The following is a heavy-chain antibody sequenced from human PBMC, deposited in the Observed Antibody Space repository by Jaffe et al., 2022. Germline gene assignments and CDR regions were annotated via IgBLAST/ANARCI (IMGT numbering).Heavy chain of an antibody. CDR1: GFTFSSYS. J-gene: IGHJ3*02. D-gene: IGHD6-19*01. V-gene: IGHV3-48*01. Sequence: EVQLVESGGGLVQPGGSLRLSCAASGFTFSSYSMNWVRQAPGKGLEWVSYISSSSSTIYYADSVKGRFTISRDNAKNSLYLQMNSLRAEDTAVYYCARDLQWLAPSAFDAFDIWGQGTMVTVSS. CDR2: ISSSSSTI. CDR3: ARDLQWLAPSAFDAFDI.